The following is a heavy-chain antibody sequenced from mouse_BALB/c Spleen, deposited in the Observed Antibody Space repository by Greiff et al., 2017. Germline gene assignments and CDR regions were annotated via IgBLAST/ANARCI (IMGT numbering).Heavy chain of an antibody. J-gene: IGHJ2*01. CDR3: ATYGNYGY. D-gene: IGHD2-1*01. CDR2: IWAGGST. Sequence: VMLVESGPGLVAPSQSLSITCTVSGFSLTSYGVHWVRQPPGTGLEWLGVIWAGGSTNYNSALMSRMSISKDNSKSQVFLKMNSLQTDDTAMYYCATYGNYGYWGQGTTLTVSS. CDR1: GFSLTSYG. V-gene: IGHV2-9*02.